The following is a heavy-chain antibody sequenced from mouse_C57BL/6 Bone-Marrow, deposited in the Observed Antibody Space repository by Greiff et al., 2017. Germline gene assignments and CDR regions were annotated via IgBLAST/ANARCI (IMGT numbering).Heavy chain of an antibody. V-gene: IGHV1-82*01. J-gene: IGHJ4*01. D-gene: IGHD2-2*01. CDR2: IYPGDGDT. CDR1: GYAFSSSW. CDR3: ARATVTTYYAMDY. Sequence: QVQLQQSGPELVKPGASVKISCKASGYAFSSSWMNWVKQRPGKGLEWIGRIYPGDGDTNYNGKFKGKATLTADKSSSTAYMQFSSLTSEDSAIYYCARATVTTYYAMDYWGQGTSVTVSS.